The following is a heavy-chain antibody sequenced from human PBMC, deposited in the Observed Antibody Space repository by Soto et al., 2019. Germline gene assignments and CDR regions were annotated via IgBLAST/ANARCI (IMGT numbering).Heavy chain of an antibody. Sequence: SETLSLTCSVSGGSIXSSSYFLGWIRQPPGKGLEWIGSIYYSGSTYYNPSLKSRVTVSVDTSKNQFSLKLSSVTAADTAVYYCARHPSDFWFDPWGQGTLVTAPQ. V-gene: IGHV4-39*01. J-gene: IGHJ5*02. CDR3: ARHPSDFWFDP. CDR2: IYYSGST. D-gene: IGHD2-21*02. CDR1: GGSIXSSSYF.